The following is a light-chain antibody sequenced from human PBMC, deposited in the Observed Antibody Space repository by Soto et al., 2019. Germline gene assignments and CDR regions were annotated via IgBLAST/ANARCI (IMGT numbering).Light chain of an antibody. CDR1: QSVSSN. V-gene: IGKV3-15*01. J-gene: IGKJ1*01. CDR2: GAS. CDR3: QQYDNWPRT. Sequence: EIMMTQSPATLSVSPGERATLSCRASQSVSSNLAWYQQKPGRAPRLLIYGASTRATGIPGRFSGSRSGTEFTLTISSPQSEDFAVYYCQQYDNWPRTFGQGTKVDIK.